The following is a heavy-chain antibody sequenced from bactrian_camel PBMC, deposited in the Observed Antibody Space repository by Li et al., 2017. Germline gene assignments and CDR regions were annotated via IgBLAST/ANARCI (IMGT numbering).Heavy chain of an antibody. CDR2: INSASNNT. Sequence: VQLVESGGGLVQPGGSLRLSCEASGFTFSNTAMSWVRQVPGKVVEWISFINSASNNTFYADSVKGRFTVSRDNAKNMVYLQLNSLKTEDMAMYYCVTHWVGYWGQGTQVTVS. D-gene: IGHD5*01. J-gene: IGHJ4*01. CDR1: GFTFSNTA. CDR3: VTHWVGY. V-gene: IGHV3S40*01.